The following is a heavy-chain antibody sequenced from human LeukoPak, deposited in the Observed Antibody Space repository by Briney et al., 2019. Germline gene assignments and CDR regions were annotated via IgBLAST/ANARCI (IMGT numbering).Heavy chain of an antibody. CDR1: GFTFRNYA. CDR2: ISGSGDNT. Sequence: GGSLRLSCAASGFTFRNYAMTWVRQAPGKGLELVSVISGSGDNTYYADSVKGGFTISRDNSKNTLCLQMNSLRAEDTAEYYCAKVGGGDYMGGSPDYWGQGTLVTVSS. D-gene: IGHD4-17*01. CDR3: AKVGGGDYMGGSPDY. V-gene: IGHV3-23*01. J-gene: IGHJ4*02.